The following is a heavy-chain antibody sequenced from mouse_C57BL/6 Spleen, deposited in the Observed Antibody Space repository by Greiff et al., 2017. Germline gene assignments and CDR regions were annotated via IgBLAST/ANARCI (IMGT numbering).Heavy chain of an antibody. CDR3: ARWSPITTVSYAMDY. CDR2: IYPGDGDT. CDR1: GYAFSSSW. V-gene: IGHV1-82*01. D-gene: IGHD1-1*01. J-gene: IGHJ4*01. Sequence: QVQLQQSGPELVKPGASVKISCKASGYAFSSSWMNWVKQRPGKGLEWIGRIYPGDGDTNYNGKFKGKATLTAGKSSSTAYMQLSSLTSEDSAVYFCARWSPITTVSYAMDYWGQGTSVTVSS.